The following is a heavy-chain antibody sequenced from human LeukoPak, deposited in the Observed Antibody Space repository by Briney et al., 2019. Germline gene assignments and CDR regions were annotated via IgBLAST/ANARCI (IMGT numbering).Heavy chain of an antibody. Sequence: TGGSLRLSCAASGFTVSNNYMTWVRQAPGKGLEWVSVIYGGGSTYYADSVKGRFTIFRDTFKNTLYLQMNSLRAEDTAVYYCARGENYFGSGSFYHSPDYWGQGTLVSVSS. J-gene: IGHJ4*02. CDR2: IYGGGST. V-gene: IGHV3-53*01. CDR3: ARGENYFGSGSFYHSPDY. D-gene: IGHD3-10*01. CDR1: GFTVSNNY.